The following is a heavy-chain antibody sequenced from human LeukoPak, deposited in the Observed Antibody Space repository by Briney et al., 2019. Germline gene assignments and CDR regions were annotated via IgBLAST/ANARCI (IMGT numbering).Heavy chain of an antibody. Sequence: PGGSLRLSCAASGFIFSSYSMNWVRQAPGKGLEWVSSISSSSSYIYYADSVKGRFTISRDNAKNSLYLQMNSLRAEDTAVYYCASSSLVGATTHFDYWGQGTLVTVSS. J-gene: IGHJ4*02. V-gene: IGHV3-21*01. CDR1: GFIFSSYS. CDR3: ASSSLVGATTHFDY. CDR2: ISSSSSYI. D-gene: IGHD1-26*01.